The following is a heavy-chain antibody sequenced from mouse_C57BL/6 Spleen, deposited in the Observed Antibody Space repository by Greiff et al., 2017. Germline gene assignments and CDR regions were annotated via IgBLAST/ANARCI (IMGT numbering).Heavy chain of an antibody. CDR2: IYPGSGST. Sequence: VQLQQPGAELVKPGASVKMSCKASGYTFTSYWITWVKQRPGPGLEWIGDIYPGSGSTNYNEKFKSKATLTVDTSSSTAYMQLSSLTSEDSAVYYCAITTVVHWYFDVWGTGTTVTVSS. V-gene: IGHV1-55*01. CDR3: AITTVVHWYFDV. D-gene: IGHD1-1*01. CDR1: GYTFTSYW. J-gene: IGHJ1*03.